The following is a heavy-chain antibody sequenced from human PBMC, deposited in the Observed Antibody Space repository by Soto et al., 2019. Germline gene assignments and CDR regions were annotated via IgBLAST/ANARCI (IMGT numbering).Heavy chain of an antibody. D-gene: IGHD2-15*01. CDR3: ARGVVAATFDY. CDR2: IYYSGST. Sequence: SETLSLTCTVSGGSISSYYWSWIRQPPGKGLEWIGYIYYSGSTNYNPSLKSRVTISVDTSKNQFSLKLSSVTAADTAVYYCARGVVAATFDYWGQGTLVTVSS. CDR1: GGSISSYY. V-gene: IGHV4-59*01. J-gene: IGHJ4*02.